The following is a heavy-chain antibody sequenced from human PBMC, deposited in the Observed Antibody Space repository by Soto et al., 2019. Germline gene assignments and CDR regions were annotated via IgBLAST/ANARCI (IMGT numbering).Heavy chain of an antibody. CDR1: GDSVTSFSDY. D-gene: IGHD3-10*01. CDR3: ARGVGFGYYYYHMDL. V-gene: IGHV4-61*01. Sequence: SETLSLTSTVSGDSVTSFSDYWGWIRQPRGKGLEWIGYIYYSGSADYNPSLGSRVTISIDTSKNQFSLKLTSVTAADTAVYYCARGVGFGYYYYHMDLWGQGTTVTVSS. J-gene: IGHJ6*02. CDR2: IYYSGSA.